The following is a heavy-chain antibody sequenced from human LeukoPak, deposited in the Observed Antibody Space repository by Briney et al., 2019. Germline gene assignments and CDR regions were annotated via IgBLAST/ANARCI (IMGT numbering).Heavy chain of an antibody. D-gene: IGHD3-3*01. Sequence: PGGALRLSCAASGFTFSSYIMNWVRHAPGKGLEWVSSISSSSRYIYYADSVKGRFTISRDNAKNSLYLQMNSLRAEDTAVYYWARGSGYSFDYWGQGTLVTVSS. V-gene: IGHV3-21*01. J-gene: IGHJ4*02. CDR1: GFTFSSYI. CDR2: ISSSSRYI. CDR3: ARGSGYSFDY.